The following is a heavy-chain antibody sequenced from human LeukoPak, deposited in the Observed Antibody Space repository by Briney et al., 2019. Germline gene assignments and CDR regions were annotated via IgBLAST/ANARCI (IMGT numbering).Heavy chain of an antibody. J-gene: IGHJ4*02. CDR2: ISSNGGST. V-gene: IGHV3-64*01. CDR3: ARAQSPSYYGSSDY. D-gene: IGHD3-10*01. CDR1: GFTFSSYA. Sequence: GGSLRLSCAASGFTFSSYAMHWVRQAPGKGLEYVSAISSNGGSTYYANSVKGRFTISRDNSKNTLYLQMGSLRAEDMAVYYCARAQSPSYYGSSDYWGQGTLVTVSS.